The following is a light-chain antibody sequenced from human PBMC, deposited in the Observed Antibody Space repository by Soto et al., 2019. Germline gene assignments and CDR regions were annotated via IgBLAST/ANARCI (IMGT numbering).Light chain of an antibody. CDR1: QSVASN. Sequence: EVVMTQSPATLSVSPGERAALSCRASQSVASNLGWYQQKAGQAPRLLIYSASTRATGIPARFSGSGSGTEFTLTISSLQSEDSAFYYCHQYNNWPRTFGQGTKVDIK. CDR3: HQYNNWPRT. V-gene: IGKV3-15*01. CDR2: SAS. J-gene: IGKJ1*01.